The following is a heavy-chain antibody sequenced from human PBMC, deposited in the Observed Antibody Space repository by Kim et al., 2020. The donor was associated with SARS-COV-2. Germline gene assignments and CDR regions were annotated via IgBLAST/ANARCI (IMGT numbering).Heavy chain of an antibody. CDR1: GFTFSSYA. V-gene: IGHV3-23*01. CDR2: ISGSGGST. J-gene: IGHJ6*02. D-gene: IGHD3-3*01. CDR3: AKDFNDFWSGKRYYYYYGMDV. Sequence: GGSLRLSCAASGFTFSSYAMSWVRQAPGKGLEWVSAISGSGGSTYYADSVKGRFTISRDNSKNTLYLQMNSLRAEDTAVYYCAKDFNDFWSGKRYYYYYGMDVWGQGTTVTVSS.